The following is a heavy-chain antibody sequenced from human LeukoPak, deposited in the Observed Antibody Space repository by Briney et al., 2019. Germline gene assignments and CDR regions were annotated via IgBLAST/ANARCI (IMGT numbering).Heavy chain of an antibody. CDR3: ARDSGYHYDKFDW. J-gene: IGHJ4*02. CDR2: ISGSGGST. D-gene: IGHD3-22*01. V-gene: IGHV3-23*01. Sequence: PGGSLRLSCAASGFTFSSYAMSWVRQAPGKGLEWVSAISGSGGSTYYADSVKGRFTISRDNAKNSLYLQMNSLRVEDTAVYYCARDSGYHYDKFDWWGQGTLVTVSS. CDR1: GFTFSSYA.